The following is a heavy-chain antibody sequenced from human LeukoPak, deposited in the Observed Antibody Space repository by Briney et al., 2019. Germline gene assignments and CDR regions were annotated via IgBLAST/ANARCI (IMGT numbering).Heavy chain of an antibody. V-gene: IGHV3-64D*09. CDR1: GFTFSSYA. D-gene: IGHD2-2*01. CDR2: ICSNGGST. J-gene: IGHJ4*02. CDR3: VKDVEPAAATSTYYFDY. Sequence: GGSLRLSCSASGFTFSSYAMHWVRQAPGKGLEYVSAICSNGGSTYYADSVKGRFTISRDNSKNTLYLQMSSLRAEDTAVYYCVKDVEPAAATSTYYFDYWGQGTLVTVSS.